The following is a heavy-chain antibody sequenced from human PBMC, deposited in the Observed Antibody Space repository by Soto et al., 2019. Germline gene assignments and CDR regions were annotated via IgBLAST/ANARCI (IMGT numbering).Heavy chain of an antibody. CDR2: IYYSGST. CDR1: GGSISSSSYY. J-gene: IGHJ4*02. CDR3: ARRGGVGATTYDY. D-gene: IGHD1-26*01. V-gene: IGHV4-39*01. Sequence: QLQLQESGPGLVKPSETLSLTCTVSGGSISSSSYYWGWIRQPPGKGLEWIGTIYYSGSTYYNPSLKGRVTISVDTSKNQFSLKLSSVTAADTAVYYWARRGGVGATTYDYWGQGTLVTVSS.